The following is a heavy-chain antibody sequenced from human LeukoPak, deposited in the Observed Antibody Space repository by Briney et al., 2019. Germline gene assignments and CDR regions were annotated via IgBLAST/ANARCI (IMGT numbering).Heavy chain of an antibody. CDR1: EFTFSSYW. V-gene: IGHV3-7*01. J-gene: IGHJ6*02. CDR3: ARYCGGDCYGMDV. D-gene: IGHD2-21*01. Sequence: PGGSLRLSCTASEFTFSSYWMSWVRQAPGKRLEWVANIKQDGSEKDYVDSVKGRFTISRDNAKNSLYLQMNNLRAEDTAVYYCARYCGGDCYGMDVWGQGTTVTVSS. CDR2: IKQDGSEK.